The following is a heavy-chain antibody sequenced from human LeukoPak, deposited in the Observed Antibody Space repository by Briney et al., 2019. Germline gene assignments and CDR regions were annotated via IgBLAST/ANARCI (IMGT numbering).Heavy chain of an antibody. V-gene: IGHV1-46*01. Sequence: ASVKVSCKASGYTFTSYYMHWVRQAPGQGLEWMGIINPSGGSTSYAQRFQGRVTMTRDMSTSTVYMELSSLRSEDTAVYYCARVYGDYVFPYYYYYMDVWGKGTTVTVSS. D-gene: IGHD4-17*01. J-gene: IGHJ6*03. CDR3: ARVYGDYVFPYYYYYMDV. CDR1: GYTFTSYY. CDR2: INPSGGST.